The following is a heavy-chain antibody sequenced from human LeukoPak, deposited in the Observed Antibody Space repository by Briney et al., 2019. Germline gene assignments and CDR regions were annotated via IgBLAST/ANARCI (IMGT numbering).Heavy chain of an antibody. CDR3: ARDHHYGSGSYVGNYYYYYMDV. J-gene: IGHJ6*03. CDR2: ISGSGGST. Sequence: GGSLRLSCAASGFTFSSYAMSWVRQAPGKGLEWVSAISGSGGSTYYADSVKGRFTISRDNAKNSLYLQMNSLRAEDTAVYYCARDHHYGSGSYVGNYYYYYMDVWGKGTTVTISS. D-gene: IGHD3-10*01. V-gene: IGHV3-23*01. CDR1: GFTFSSYA.